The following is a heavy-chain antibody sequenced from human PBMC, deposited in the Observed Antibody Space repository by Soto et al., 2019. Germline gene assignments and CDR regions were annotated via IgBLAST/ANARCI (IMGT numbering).Heavy chain of an antibody. CDR3: ARVAPNLYYYYYMDV. J-gene: IGHJ6*03. CDR1: GFTVSSNY. D-gene: IGHD2-15*01. V-gene: IGHV3-66*01. Sequence: GGSLRLSCAASGFTVSSNYMSWVRQAPGKGLEWVSVIYSGGSTYYADSVKSRFTISRDNSKNTLYLQMNSLRAEDTAVYYCARVAPNLYYYYYMDVWGKGTTVTAP. CDR2: IYSGGST.